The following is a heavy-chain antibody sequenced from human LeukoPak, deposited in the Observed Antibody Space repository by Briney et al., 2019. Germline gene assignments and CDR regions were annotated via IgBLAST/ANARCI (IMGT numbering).Heavy chain of an antibody. J-gene: IGHJ4*02. CDR3: ARAVTSTEGY. D-gene: IGHD4-17*01. CDR2: INDGGSGK. V-gene: IGHV3-7*03. Sequence: GGSLRLSCAASGFVFSNYWMTWVRQAPGKGLEWVASINDGGSGKYYVDSVKGRFTISRDNAQKSLCLEMHSLRAEDTAVYFCARAVTSTEGYWGQGTLVTVSS. CDR1: GFVFSNYW.